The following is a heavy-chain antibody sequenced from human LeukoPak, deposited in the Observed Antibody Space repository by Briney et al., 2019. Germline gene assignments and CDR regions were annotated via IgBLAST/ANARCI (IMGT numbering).Heavy chain of an antibody. CDR1: GFTFSSYA. Sequence: PGGSLRLSCAASGFTFSSYAMHWVRQAPGKGLEWVAVISYDGSNKYYADSVKGRFTISRNNSKNTLYLQMNSLRAEDTAVYYCARGSGLLYYYYYMDVWGKGTTVTVSS. V-gene: IGHV3-30*01. CDR2: ISYDGSNK. J-gene: IGHJ6*03. D-gene: IGHD3-10*01. CDR3: ARGSGLLYYYYYMDV.